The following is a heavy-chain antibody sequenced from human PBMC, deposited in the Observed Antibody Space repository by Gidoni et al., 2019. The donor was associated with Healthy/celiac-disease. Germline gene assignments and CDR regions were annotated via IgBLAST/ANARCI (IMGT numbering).Heavy chain of an antibody. Sequence: EVQLVQSGAEVKKPGESLKISCKASGSRFTSYCIGWVRQMPGKGLEWMGIIYPGDSDTRYSPSFQGQVTISADKSISTAYLQWSSLKASDTAMYYCARHNSSGAHKNAFDIWGQGTMVTVSS. CDR3: ARHNSSGAHKNAFDI. CDR1: GSRFTSYC. J-gene: IGHJ3*02. V-gene: IGHV5-51*01. CDR2: IYPGDSDT. D-gene: IGHD6-19*01.